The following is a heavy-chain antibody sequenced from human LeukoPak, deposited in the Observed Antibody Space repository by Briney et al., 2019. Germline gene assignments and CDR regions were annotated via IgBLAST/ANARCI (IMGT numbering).Heavy chain of an antibody. CDR2: INNDGSST. CDR1: GFTFSPYW. CDR3: ARASSGWSIDL. V-gene: IGHV3-74*01. D-gene: IGHD6-19*01. Sequence: PGGSLRLSCAASGFTFSPYWMHWVRQAPGKGLVWVSLINNDGSSTAYADSVKGRFTISRDNAKNTLYLQMNSLRAEDTAVYYCARASSGWSIDLWGQGTLVTVSS. J-gene: IGHJ4*02.